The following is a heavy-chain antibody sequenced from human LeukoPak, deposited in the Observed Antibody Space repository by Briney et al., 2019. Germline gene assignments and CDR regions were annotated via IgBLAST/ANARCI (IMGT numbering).Heavy chain of an antibody. D-gene: IGHD1-26*01. Sequence: NPSGTLSLTCGVSGGSISSTNWWSWVRQPPGQGLEWIGEISLTGRTNYNPSLNSRVTMSLDESKNQLSLNLTSVTAADTAIYYCSGESGAFCPFGYWGQGTLVTVPP. V-gene: IGHV4-4*02. CDR2: ISLTGRT. CDR1: GGSISSTNW. J-gene: IGHJ4*02. CDR3: SGESGAFCPFGY.